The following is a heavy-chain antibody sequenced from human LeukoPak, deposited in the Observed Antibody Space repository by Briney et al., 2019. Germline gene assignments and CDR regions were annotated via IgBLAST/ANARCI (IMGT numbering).Heavy chain of an antibody. CDR1: GFTFSSYA. CDR2: IQYDGSTK. J-gene: IGHJ4*02. D-gene: IGHD3-16*01. Sequence: SGGSLRLSCAASGFTFSSYAMSWVRQAPGKGLEWVAFIQYDGSTKYYADSVKGRFTISRDNSKNTLYLQMDSLRPEDTAVYYCTRDGAHWDFDYWGQGTLVIVSS. V-gene: IGHV3-30*04. CDR3: TRDGAHWDFDY.